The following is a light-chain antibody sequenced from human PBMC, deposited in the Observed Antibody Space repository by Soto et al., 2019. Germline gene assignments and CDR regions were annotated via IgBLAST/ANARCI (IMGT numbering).Light chain of an antibody. CDR3: SSYTSSSTSLV. Sequence: QSALTQPASVSGSPGQSITISCTGTGSDVGTYNYVSWYQQHPGKAPKLMIYDVTNRPSGVSDRFSGSKSGNTASLTISGLQAEDEADYYCSSYTSSSTSLVFGGGTKLTVL. CDR1: GSDVGTYNY. V-gene: IGLV2-14*01. CDR2: DVT. J-gene: IGLJ2*01.